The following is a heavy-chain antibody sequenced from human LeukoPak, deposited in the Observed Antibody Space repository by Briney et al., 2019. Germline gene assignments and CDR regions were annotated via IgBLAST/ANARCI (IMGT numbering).Heavy chain of an antibody. CDR3: ARRQYSGYDFDF. D-gene: IGHD5-12*01. CDR1: GYIFTNYW. J-gene: IGHJ4*02. V-gene: IGHV5-51*01. Sequence: GESLQVSCKASGYIFTNYWIGWVRQMPGKGLVWMGIIYPRDSDTRYSPSFQGQVTVSADKSISTAYLQWNTLEASDTAMYYCARRQYSGYDFDFWGQGTLVTVSS. CDR2: IYPRDSDT.